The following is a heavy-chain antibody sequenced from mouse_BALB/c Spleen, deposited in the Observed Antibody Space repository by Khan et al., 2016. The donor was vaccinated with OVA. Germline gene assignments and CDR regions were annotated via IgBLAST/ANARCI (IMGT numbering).Heavy chain of an antibody. J-gene: IGHJ3*01. Sequence: QVQLQQPGAELVKPGASVKLSCTTSGYTFTSYWIQWVKQRPGQGLGWIGQIFPGTGTTYYTANFKGKATLTVDTSSSTAYMQLSSLTSEDSAVYVFARGYFGTYGFAYWGQGTLVTVSP. CDR2: IFPGTGTT. D-gene: IGHD2-1*01. V-gene: IGHV1S132*01. CDR1: GYTFTSYW. CDR3: ARGYFGTYGFAY.